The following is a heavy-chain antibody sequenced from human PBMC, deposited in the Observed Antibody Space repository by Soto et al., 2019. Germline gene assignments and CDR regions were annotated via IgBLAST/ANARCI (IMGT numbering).Heavy chain of an antibody. D-gene: IGHD2-15*01. CDR3: ARQAVAGWFDP. Sequence: NPSETLSLTCTVSGGSISSSSYYWGWIRQPPGKGLERIGSIYYSGSTYYNPSLKSRVTISVDTSKNQFSLKLSSVTAADTAVYYCARQAVAGWFDPWGQGTLVTVSS. CDR2: IYYSGST. J-gene: IGHJ5*02. V-gene: IGHV4-39*01. CDR1: GGSISSSSYY.